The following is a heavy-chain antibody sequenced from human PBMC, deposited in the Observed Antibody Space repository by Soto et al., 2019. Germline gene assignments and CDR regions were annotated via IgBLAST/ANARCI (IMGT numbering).Heavy chain of an antibody. J-gene: IGHJ4*02. CDR3: ARYDGYDLFYFDY. V-gene: IGHV5-10-1*01. D-gene: IGHD5-12*01. CDR1: GYSFTSYW. CDR2: IDPSDSYT. Sequence: GESLKISCKGSGYSFTSYWISWVRQMPGKGLEWVGRIDPSDSYTNYSPSFQGHVTISADKSISTAYLQWSSLKASDTAMYYCARYDGYDLFYFDYWGQGTLVTVSS.